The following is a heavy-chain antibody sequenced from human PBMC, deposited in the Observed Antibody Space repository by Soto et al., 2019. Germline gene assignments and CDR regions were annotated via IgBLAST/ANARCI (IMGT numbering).Heavy chain of an antibody. CDR2: IIPILGIA. D-gene: IGHD6-19*01. CDR3: ARGLNGPKKNKIAVAGMGLWWFDP. Sequence: QVQLVQSGAEVKKPGSSVKVSCKASGGTFSSYTISWVRQAPGQGLEWMGRIIPILGIANYAQKFQGRATITAYKSTSTVYMELSSLRSEDTAVYYCARGLNGPKKNKIAVAGMGLWWFDPWGQGTLVTVSS. CDR1: GGTFSSYT. J-gene: IGHJ5*02. V-gene: IGHV1-69*02.